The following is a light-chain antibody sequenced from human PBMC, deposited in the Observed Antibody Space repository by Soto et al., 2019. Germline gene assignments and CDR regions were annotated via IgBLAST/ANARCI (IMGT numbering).Light chain of an antibody. Sequence: DIRMTQSPSTLSASVGDRVTITCRASQTISTWLAWYQHKPGKAPNLLIYDASTLMSGVPSRFSGSGSGTEFTLTISSLQPGDFATYYCQQSETYPLTFGQGTRLDIK. CDR2: DAS. CDR3: QQSETYPLT. CDR1: QTISTW. J-gene: IGKJ5*01. V-gene: IGKV1-5*01.